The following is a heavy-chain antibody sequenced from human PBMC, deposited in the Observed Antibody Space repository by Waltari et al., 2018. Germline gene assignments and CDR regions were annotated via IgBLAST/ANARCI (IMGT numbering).Heavy chain of an antibody. Sequence: QVQLVQSGAEVKKPGASVKVSCKASGYTFTSYAINWVRQATGEGLEWMGWLKPNSGNTGYAHKFNGRVTLTRNTSISTAYMELSSLRSEDTAVYYCASVVAAGTDYYYYGMDVWGQGTTVTVSS. CDR2: LKPNSGNT. D-gene: IGHD6-13*01. CDR1: GYTFTSYA. CDR3: ASVVAAGTDYYYYGMDV. J-gene: IGHJ6*02. V-gene: IGHV1-8*03.